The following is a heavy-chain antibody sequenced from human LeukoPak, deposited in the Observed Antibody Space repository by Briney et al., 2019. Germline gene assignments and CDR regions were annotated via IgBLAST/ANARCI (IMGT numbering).Heavy chain of an antibody. J-gene: IGHJ4*02. V-gene: IGHV1-18*01. CDR3: ARGGSVKGIDY. CDR1: GYIFINYG. CDR2: ISAKNGNA. Sequence: ASVKVSCKASGYIFINYGINWGRQAPGQGLEWMGWISAKNGNANYAQNLQGRVTMTTDTSTRTAYMELRSLRFDDTAVYYCARGGSVKGIDYWGQGTLVTVSS.